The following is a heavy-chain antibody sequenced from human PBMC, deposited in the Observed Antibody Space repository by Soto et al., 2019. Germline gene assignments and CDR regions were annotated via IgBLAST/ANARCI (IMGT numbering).Heavy chain of an antibody. V-gene: IGHV3-33*01. Sequence: GGSLRLSCAASGFTFSSYGMHWVRQAPGKGLEWVAVIWYDGSNKYYADSVKGRFTISRDNSKNTLYLQMNSLRAEDTAVYYCARDLGITIFGVAQGPLDYRGQGTLVTVSS. J-gene: IGHJ4*02. CDR2: IWYDGSNK. CDR1: GFTFSSYG. D-gene: IGHD3-3*01. CDR3: ARDLGITIFGVAQGPLDY.